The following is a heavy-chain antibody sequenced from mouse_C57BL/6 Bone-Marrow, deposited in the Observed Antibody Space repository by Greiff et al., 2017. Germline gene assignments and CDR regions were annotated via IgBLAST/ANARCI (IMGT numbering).Heavy chain of an antibody. CDR3: ARNYYAMDY. J-gene: IGHJ4*01. CDR2: ISSGGSYT. Sequence: EVQLVESGGDLVKPGGSLKLSCAASGFTFSSYRMSWVRQTPDKRLEWVATISSGGSYTYYPDSVKGRFTISRDNAKNTLYLQMSRLKSEDTAMYYCARNYYAMDYWGQGTSVTVSS. V-gene: IGHV5-6*01. CDR1: GFTFSSYR.